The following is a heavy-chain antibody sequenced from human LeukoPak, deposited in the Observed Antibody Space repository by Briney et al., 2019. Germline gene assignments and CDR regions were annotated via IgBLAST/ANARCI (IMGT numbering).Heavy chain of an antibody. J-gene: IGHJ5*02. D-gene: IGHD3-22*01. Sequence: ASVKVSCKASGYSFTTYAMTWVRQAPGQGLEWMGWISTNTGNPTYAQGFTGRFVFSLDTSVSTAYLQISSLKAEDTAVYFCARELLITRTWFDPWGQGTLVTVSS. CDR1: GYSFTTYA. CDR2: ISTNTGNP. V-gene: IGHV7-4-1*02. CDR3: ARELLITRTWFDP.